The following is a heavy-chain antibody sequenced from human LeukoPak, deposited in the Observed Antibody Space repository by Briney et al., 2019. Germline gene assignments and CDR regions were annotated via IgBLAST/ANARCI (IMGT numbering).Heavy chain of an antibody. J-gene: IGHJ4*02. Sequence: SVKVPCKASGGTFSSYAISWVRQAPGQGLEWMGRIIPILGIANYAQKFQGRVTITEDKSTSTAYMELSSLRSEDTAVYYCASVGDSSGYYVYWGQGTLVTVSS. CDR1: GGTFSSYA. D-gene: IGHD3-22*01. CDR2: IIPILGIA. V-gene: IGHV1-69*04. CDR3: ASVGDSSGYYVY.